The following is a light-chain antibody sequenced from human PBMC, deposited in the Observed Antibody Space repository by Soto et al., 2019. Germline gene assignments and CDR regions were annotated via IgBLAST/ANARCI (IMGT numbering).Light chain of an antibody. J-gene: IGKJ1*01. V-gene: IGKV1-39*01. CDR3: QQTYSTPRT. CDR1: QSISSY. Sequence: DIQMTQSPSSLSASVGDRVTITCRASQSISSYLIWYQQKPGKPPKLLIYAVSSFQSGVPSRFSGSGSGTDFSLTITSLQPEDFATYYCQQTYSTPRTFGQGTKVEIK. CDR2: AVS.